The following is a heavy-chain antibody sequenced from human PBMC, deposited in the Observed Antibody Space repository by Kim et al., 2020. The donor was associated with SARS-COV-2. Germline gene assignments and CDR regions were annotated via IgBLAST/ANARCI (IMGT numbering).Heavy chain of an antibody. CDR1: GGSVSSGNYY. V-gene: IGHV4-61*01. D-gene: IGHD6-13*01. CDR3: ARDRVHGIAAAGIDY. J-gene: IGHJ4*02. Sequence: SETLSLTCTVSGGSVSSGNYYWSWIRQPPGKGLEWIGNIFYNGDTNYNPSLKSRVTISVETSKNEFSLRLTSVTAADTAVYYCARDRVHGIAAAGIDYWGPGTLATVPS. CDR2: IFYNGDT.